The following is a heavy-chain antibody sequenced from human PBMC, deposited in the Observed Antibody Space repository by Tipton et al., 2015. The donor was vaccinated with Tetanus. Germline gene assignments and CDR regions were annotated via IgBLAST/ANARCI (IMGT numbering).Heavy chain of an antibody. V-gene: IGHV1-2*02. D-gene: IGHD4-11*01. Sequence: QLVQSGAEVKKPGASVKVSCKASGYTFTGYYMHWVRQAPGQGLEWMGWINPNSGGTNYAQKFQGRVTMTRDTSISTAYMELSRLRSDDTAVYYCARGDCKGCGKSSEEVTTKRYYGMDVWGQGTTVTVSS. CDR1: GYTFTGYY. CDR2: INPNSGGT. CDR3: ARGDCKGCGKSSEEVTTKRYYGMDV. J-gene: IGHJ6*02.